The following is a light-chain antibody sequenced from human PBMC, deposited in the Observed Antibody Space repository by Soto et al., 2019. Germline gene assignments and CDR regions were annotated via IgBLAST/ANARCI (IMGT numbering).Light chain of an antibody. J-gene: IGLJ2*01. CDR3: SSYTRSSTVV. Sequence: QSALTQPASVSGFPGQAITISCTGTSSDVGGYNYVSWYQQHPGKAPKLMIYDVSNRPSGVSNRFSGSKSGNTASLTISGLQAEDGADYYCSSYTRSSTVVFGGGTKLAVL. CDR2: DVS. CDR1: SSDVGGYNY. V-gene: IGLV2-14*01.